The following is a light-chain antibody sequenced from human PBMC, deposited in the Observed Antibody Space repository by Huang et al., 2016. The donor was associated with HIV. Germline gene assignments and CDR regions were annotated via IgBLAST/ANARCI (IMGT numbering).Light chain of an antibody. CDR2: WAS. V-gene: IGKV4-1*01. CDR3: QQYYSSPLT. Sequence: DIVMTQSPDSLAVSLGERATINCKSSQSVLYSSNNNKDLAWYQQKPGQPPKLLIYWASTRESGVPDRFSGSGSETDFTLTISSLQAEDVAVYYCQQYYSSPLTFGGGTKVEIK. CDR1: QSVLYSSNNNKD. J-gene: IGKJ4*01.